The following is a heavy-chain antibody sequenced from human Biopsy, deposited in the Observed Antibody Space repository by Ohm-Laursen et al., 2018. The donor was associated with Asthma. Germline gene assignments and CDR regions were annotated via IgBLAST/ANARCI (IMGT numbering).Heavy chain of an antibody. CDR3: ARTYYDFLTGQVKDVFGV. CDR2: ANTGNGDT. J-gene: IGHJ3*01. D-gene: IGHD3-9*01. Sequence: SVKVSCKASGYNFIGFAIHWVRQAPGQRLEWMGWANTGNGDTKYSQKFQGRVTITRDTSASTAYMELRSLRSEDTATYYCARTYYDFLTGQVKDVFGVWGQGTMVTVSS. V-gene: IGHV1-3*04. CDR1: GYNFIGFA.